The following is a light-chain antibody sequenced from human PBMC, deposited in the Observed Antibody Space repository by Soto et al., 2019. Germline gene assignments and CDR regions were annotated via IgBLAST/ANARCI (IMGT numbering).Light chain of an antibody. V-gene: IGKV3-15*01. CDR1: QSVSSN. Sequence: EIVMTQSPDTLSVSPGERATLSCRASQSVSSNLAWYRQIPGQAPRLLIYGASTRATGFPARFSGSGSATEFTLTISNLQSEDFAVYYCQQYYAWPLTFGGGTKV. J-gene: IGKJ4*01. CDR3: QQYYAWPLT. CDR2: GAS.